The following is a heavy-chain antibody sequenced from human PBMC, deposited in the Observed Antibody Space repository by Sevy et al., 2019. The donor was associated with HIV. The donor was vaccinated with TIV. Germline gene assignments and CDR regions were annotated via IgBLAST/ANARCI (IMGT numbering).Heavy chain of an antibody. V-gene: IGHV3-30*18. Sequence: GGSLRLSCAASGFSFSSYGMHWVRQAPGKGLEWVTVISYDGSNKYYADSVKGRFTISRDNSKNTLYLQMNSLRAEDTGLYYCAKDPGFCSSTSCSIEYWGQGTLVTVSS. J-gene: IGHJ4*02. CDR1: GFSFSSYG. D-gene: IGHD2-2*01. CDR3: AKDPGFCSSTSCSIEY. CDR2: ISYDGSNK.